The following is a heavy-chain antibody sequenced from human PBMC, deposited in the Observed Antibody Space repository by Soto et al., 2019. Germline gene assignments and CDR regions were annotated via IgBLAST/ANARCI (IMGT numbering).Heavy chain of an antibody. J-gene: IGHJ4*02. Sequence: VQLEESGGGVVQPGRSLRLSCEASGFTFNTYSMHWVRQPPGKGLEWLAAIWYDGTQKYYADSVKGRFITSRDNSKKTLYLEMNSLRAEDTAVYYCARAGGTTVTGLWHFDSWGQGTLVTVSS. CDR3: ARAGGTTVTGLWHFDS. CDR1: GFTFNTYS. D-gene: IGHD4-17*01. CDR2: IWYDGTQK. V-gene: IGHV3-33*01.